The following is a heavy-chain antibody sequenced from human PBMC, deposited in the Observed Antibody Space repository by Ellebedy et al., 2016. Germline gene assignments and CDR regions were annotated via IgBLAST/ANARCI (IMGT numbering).Heavy chain of an antibody. J-gene: IGHJ4*02. CDR1: GFTFRSYW. V-gene: IGHV3-7*01. D-gene: IGHD3-3*01. CDR3: ARELSWSGRDY. Sequence: GESLKISXAASGFTFRSYWLSWVRRAPGNGLEWVANIHPDGSEKSYVDSVKGRFTISINNAKNSLYLQMNSLRAEDTAVYYCARELSWSGRDYWGQGTLVTVSS. CDR2: IHPDGSEK.